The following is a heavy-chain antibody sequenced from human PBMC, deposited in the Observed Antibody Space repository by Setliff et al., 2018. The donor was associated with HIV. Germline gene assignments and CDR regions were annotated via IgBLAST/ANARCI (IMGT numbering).Heavy chain of an antibody. D-gene: IGHD1-20*01. J-gene: IGHJ3*02. CDR2: IIPILGIP. Sequence: VKVSCKASGGIVSINWVRQAPGQRLEWMGGIIPILGIPNYAQKFQGRVTITADKSTTTVYMELSSLGSEDTAVYYCARGQTTNNIKAEAFDIWGQGTLVTVSS. V-gene: IGHV1-69*10. CDR1: GGIVS. CDR3: ARGQTTNNIKAEAFDI.